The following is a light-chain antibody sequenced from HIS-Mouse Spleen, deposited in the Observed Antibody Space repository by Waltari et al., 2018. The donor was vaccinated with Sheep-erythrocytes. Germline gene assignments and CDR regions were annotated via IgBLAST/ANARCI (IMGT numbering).Light chain of an antibody. CDR1: QGISNY. CDR3: QKYNSALTWT. Sequence: DIQMTQSPSSLSASVGDRVTITCRASQGISNYLAWYQQKPGKVPKLLIYAASTLQSGVPSRFSCSGSGTDFTLTISSLQPEDVATYYCQKYNSALTWTFGQGTKVEIK. J-gene: IGKJ1*01. CDR2: AAS. V-gene: IGKV1-27*01.